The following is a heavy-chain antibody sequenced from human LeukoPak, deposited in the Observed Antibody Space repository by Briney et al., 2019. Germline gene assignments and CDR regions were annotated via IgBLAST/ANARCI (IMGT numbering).Heavy chain of an antibody. Sequence: GGSLRLSCAASGFTFSSYAMSWVRQAPGKGLEWVSAISGSGGSTYYADSVKGRFTISRDNSKNTLYLQVNSLRAEDTAVYYCAKGRTARITGTDTYFDYWGQGTLVTVSS. V-gene: IGHV3-23*01. D-gene: IGHD1-20*01. J-gene: IGHJ4*02. CDR3: AKGRTARITGTDTYFDY. CDR1: GFTFSSYA. CDR2: ISGSGGST.